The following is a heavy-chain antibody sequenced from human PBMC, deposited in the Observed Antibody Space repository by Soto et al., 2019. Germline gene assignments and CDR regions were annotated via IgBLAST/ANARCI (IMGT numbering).Heavy chain of an antibody. J-gene: IGHJ4*02. D-gene: IGHD2-2*01. CDR1: GFTFSSYA. CDR2: ISYDGSNK. V-gene: IGHV3-30-3*01. Sequence: QVQLVESGGGVVQPGRSLRLSCAASGFTFSSYAMHWVRQAPGKGLEWVAVISYDGSNKYYADSVKGRFTISRDNSKKTLYLQMNGLRAEDTAVYYCAGPLVPPSPADYWGQGTLVTVSS. CDR3: AGPLVPPSPADY.